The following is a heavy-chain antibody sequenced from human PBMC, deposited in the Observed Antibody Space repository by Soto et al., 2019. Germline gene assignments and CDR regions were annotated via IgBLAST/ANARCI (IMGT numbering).Heavy chain of an antibody. CDR3: ASPYCSGGSCYLTEYFQH. CDR2: IAYDASKK. J-gene: IGHJ1*01. D-gene: IGHD2-15*01. CDR1: GFSFSYYA. Sequence: QVQLVESGGGVVQPGRSLRLSCAASGFSFSYYAMHWVRQAPGKGLEWVAVIAYDASKKYYADSVKCRFTISRDNSKNTLYLQMNSLRDEDTAVYYCASPYCSGGSCYLTEYFQHWGQGTLVTVSS. V-gene: IGHV3-30*03.